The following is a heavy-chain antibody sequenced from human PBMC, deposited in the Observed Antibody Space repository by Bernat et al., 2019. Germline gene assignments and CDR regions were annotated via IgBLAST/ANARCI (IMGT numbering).Heavy chain of an antibody. D-gene: IGHD2-2*01. CDR1: GGSISSSSYY. CDR2: IYYSGST. CDR3: ARNTLYCSSTSCYRSAHFDY. J-gene: IGHJ4*01. V-gene: IGHV4-39*01. Sequence: QLQLQESGPGLVKPSETLSLTCTVSGGSISSSSYYWGWIRQPPGKGLEWIGSIYYSGSTYYNPSLKSRVTISVDTSKNQFSLKLSSVTAADTAVYYCARNTLYCSSTSCYRSAHFDYWGHGTLVTVSS.